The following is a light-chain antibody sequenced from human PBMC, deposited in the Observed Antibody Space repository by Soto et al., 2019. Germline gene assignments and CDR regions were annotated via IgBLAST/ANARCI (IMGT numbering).Light chain of an antibody. Sequence: EIVMTQSPATLSVSPGERTTLSCRASQSVGNNLAWYQQKPGQAPRLLIFGASNRATGISDRFSGSGSGTDFTLTISRLEPEDFAVYYCQQYGGSSWTFGQGTKVDIK. V-gene: IGKV3-20*01. CDR2: GAS. CDR3: QQYGGSSWT. J-gene: IGKJ1*01. CDR1: QSVGNN.